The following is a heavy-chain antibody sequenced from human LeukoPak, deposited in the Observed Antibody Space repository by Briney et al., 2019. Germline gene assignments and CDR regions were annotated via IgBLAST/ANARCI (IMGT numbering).Heavy chain of an antibody. V-gene: IGHV4-34*01. CDR3: ARGGRRGWLLSAYYFDY. D-gene: IGHD3-9*01. CDR2: INHSGST. J-gene: IGHJ4*02. CDR1: GGSFSGYY. Sequence: SETLSLTCAVYGGSFSGYYWSWIRQPPGKGLEWIGEINHSGSTNYNPSLKSRVTISVDTPKNQFSLKLSSVTAADTAVYYCARGGRRGWLLSAYYFDYWGQGTLVSVSS.